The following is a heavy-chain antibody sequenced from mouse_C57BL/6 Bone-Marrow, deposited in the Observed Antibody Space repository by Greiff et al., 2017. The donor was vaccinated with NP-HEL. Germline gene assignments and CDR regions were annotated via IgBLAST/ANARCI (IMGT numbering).Heavy chain of an antibody. J-gene: IGHJ3*01. CDR3: ARYYGSSDVWFAY. D-gene: IGHD1-1*01. CDR1: GFNIKNTY. CDR2: IDPANGNT. V-gene: IGHV14-3*01. Sequence: EVQLQQSVAELVRPGASVKLSCTASGFNIKNTYMHWVKQRPEQGLEWIGRIDPANGNTKYAPKFQGKATITAHTSSNTAYLQLSSLTSEDTAIYYCARYYGSSDVWFAYWGQGTLVTVSA.